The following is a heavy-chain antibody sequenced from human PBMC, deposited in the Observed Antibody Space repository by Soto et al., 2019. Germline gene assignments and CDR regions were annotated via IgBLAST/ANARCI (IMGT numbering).Heavy chain of an antibody. J-gene: IGHJ3*02. CDR3: ARPRGSGWLDAFDI. CDR2: ISSDGSNK. D-gene: IGHD6-19*01. CDR1: GFTFIRSA. V-gene: IGHV3-30-3*01. Sequence: QVQLVESGGGVVQPGRSLRLSCTASGFTFIRSAMHWVRQAPGKGLEWEAVISSDGSNKNYGESVKGRFTTSRDNSKNTLYLQMNSLKDEDTAVYYCARPRGSGWLDAFDIWGQGTMVTVSS.